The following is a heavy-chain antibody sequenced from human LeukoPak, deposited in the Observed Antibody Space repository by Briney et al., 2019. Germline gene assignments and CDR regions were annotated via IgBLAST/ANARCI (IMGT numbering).Heavy chain of an antibody. Sequence: GGSLRLSCAASRFTFSTYWMHWVRQAPGKGLVWVSRINSDGSSTYYADSVKGRFTMSRDNSKNTLYLQMNSLRAEDTAVYYCAKAGYSTSWFPRYDYWGQGTLVTVSS. D-gene: IGHD6-13*01. V-gene: IGHV3-74*01. CDR1: RFTFSTYW. CDR2: INSDGSST. J-gene: IGHJ4*02. CDR3: AKAGYSTSWFPRYDY.